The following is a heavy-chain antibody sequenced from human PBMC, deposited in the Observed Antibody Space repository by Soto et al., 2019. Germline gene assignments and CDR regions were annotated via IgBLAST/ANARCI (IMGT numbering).Heavy chain of an antibody. CDR3: VRRSPEDAFDI. CDR2: IYGGGNT. Sequence: PSETLSLTCAVSGGSIISDGYSWSWIRQPPGKGLQWIGHIYGGGNTYYTPSLESRVAISTDKSKNQFSLRLSSVTAADTAVYYCVRRSPEDAFDIWGQGTMVTVSS. V-gene: IGHV4-30-2*01. J-gene: IGHJ3*02. CDR1: GGSIISDGYS.